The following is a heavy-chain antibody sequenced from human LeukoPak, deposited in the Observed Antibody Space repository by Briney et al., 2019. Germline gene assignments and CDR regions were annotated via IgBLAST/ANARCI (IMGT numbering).Heavy chain of an antibody. CDR1: GFTFSHYW. J-gene: IGHJ4*02. Sequence: GGSLRLSCAASGFTFSHYWMSWVRQAPGKGLEGVASIKQDGSQKCYGDSVKGRFTISRDNAKNSLYLQMNSLRAEDTAFYYCAKDDNSWSLDYWGQGTLVTVSS. V-gene: IGHV3-7*01. CDR3: AKDDNSWSLDY. D-gene: IGHD6-13*01. CDR2: IKQDGSQK.